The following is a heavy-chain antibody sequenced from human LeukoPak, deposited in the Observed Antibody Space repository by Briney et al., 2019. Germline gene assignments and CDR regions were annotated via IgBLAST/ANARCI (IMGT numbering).Heavy chain of an antibody. CDR2: ISYDGSNK. CDR3: ARESYSARFDY. CDR1: GFTFSSYG. J-gene: IGHJ4*02. Sequence: GRSLRLSCAASGFTFSSYGMHWVRQAPGKGLEWVAVISYDGSNKYYADSVKGRFTISRDNSKNTLYLQMNSLRAEDTAVYYCARESYSARFDYWGQGTLVTVSS. D-gene: IGHD2-21*01. V-gene: IGHV3-30*03.